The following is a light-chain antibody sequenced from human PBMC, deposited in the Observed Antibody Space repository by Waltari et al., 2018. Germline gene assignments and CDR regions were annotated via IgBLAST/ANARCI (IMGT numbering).Light chain of an antibody. J-gene: IGLJ3*02. CDR3: QSYDSSLSGPWV. V-gene: IGLV1-40*01. CDR2: GNS. CDR1: RPNIGAGYD. Sequence: QSVLTQPPSVSGAPGQRVTIPCTGSRPNIGAGYDVHWYQQLPGTAPKLLIYGNSNRPSGVPDRFSGSKSGTSASLAITGLQAEDEADYYCQSYDSSLSGPWVFGGGTKLTVL.